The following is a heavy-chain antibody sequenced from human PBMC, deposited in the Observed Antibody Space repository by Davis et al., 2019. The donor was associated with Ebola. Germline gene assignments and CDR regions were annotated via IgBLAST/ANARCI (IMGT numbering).Heavy chain of an antibody. V-gene: IGHV3-49*03. Sequence: PGGSLRLSCTASGFTFGDYAMSWFRQAPGKGLEWVGFIRSKAYGGTTEYAASVKGRFTISRDDSKSIAYLQMNSLKTEDTAVYYCTRVRSIAARPLGDYWGQGTLVTVSS. J-gene: IGHJ4*02. D-gene: IGHD6-6*01. CDR3: TRVRSIAARPLGDY. CDR1: GFTFGDYA. CDR2: IRSKAYGGTT.